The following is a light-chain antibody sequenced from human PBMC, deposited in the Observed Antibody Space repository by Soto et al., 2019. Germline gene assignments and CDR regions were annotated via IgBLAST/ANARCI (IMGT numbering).Light chain of an antibody. CDR1: RSDIGSYNL. J-gene: IGLJ1*01. V-gene: IGLV2-14*02. CDR2: EAT. CDR3: SSYTDSSNYV. Sequence: QSVLTQPTSVSGSPGQSITISCSGTRSDIGSYNLVSWYQHHPGQAPKLLIYEATKRPSGVSNRFSGSRSGNTASLTISGLQAEDEADYYCSSYTDSSNYVFGTGTKLTVL.